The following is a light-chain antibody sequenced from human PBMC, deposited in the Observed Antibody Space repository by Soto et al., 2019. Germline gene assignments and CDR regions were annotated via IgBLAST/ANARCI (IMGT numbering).Light chain of an antibody. Sequence: DIVMTQSPDSLAVSPGERATINCKSSQSVLYSSNNKNYLAWYQQKPGQPPKLLIYWASTRESGVPGRFSGSGSGTDFTLTISSLQAEDVAVYYCQQYYSALGTFGGGPKV. CDR2: WAS. CDR1: QSVLYSSNNKNY. V-gene: IGKV4-1*01. J-gene: IGKJ4*01. CDR3: QQYYSALGT.